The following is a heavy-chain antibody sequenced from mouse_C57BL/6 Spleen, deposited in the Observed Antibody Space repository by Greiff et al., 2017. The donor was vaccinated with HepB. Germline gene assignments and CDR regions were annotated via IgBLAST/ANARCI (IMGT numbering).Heavy chain of an antibody. D-gene: IGHD1-1*01. CDR1: GYAFSSYW. CDR2: IYPGDGDT. V-gene: IGHV1-80*01. CDR3: ARNYGSSYWYFDV. Sequence: VQLQQSGAELVKPGASVKISCKASGYAFSSYWMNWVKQRPGKGLEWIGQIYPGDGDTNYNGKFKGKATLTADKSSSTTYMQPSSLTAEDSAVYFCARNYGSSYWYFDVWGTGTTVTVSS. J-gene: IGHJ1*03.